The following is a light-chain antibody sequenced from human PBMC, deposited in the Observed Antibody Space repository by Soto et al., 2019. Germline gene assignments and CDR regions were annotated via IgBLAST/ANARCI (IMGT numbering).Light chain of an antibody. CDR2: DAS. J-gene: IGKJ4*01. CDR1: QSVSSY. V-gene: IGKV3-11*01. Sequence: EIVLTQSPASLSSFPGDRVTLSCRASQSVSSYLAWYQQKPGQAPRLLIYDASNRATGIPARFSGSGSGTDFTLTISSLEPEDFAVYYCQQFSSYPLTFGGGTKVDI. CDR3: QQFSSYPLT.